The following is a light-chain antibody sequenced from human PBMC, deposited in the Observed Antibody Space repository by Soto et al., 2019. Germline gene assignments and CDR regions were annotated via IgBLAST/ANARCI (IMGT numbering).Light chain of an antibody. Sequence: QSVLTQPASVSGSPGQSITISCTGTSSDVGSYNLLCWYQQHPGKAPKLLIYEGSKRPSGVSNRFSGSKSGNTAALTISGLQAEDEADYYCCSYAGSSDYVFGTGTKLTVL. CDR1: SSDVGSYNL. CDR2: EGS. V-gene: IGLV2-23*01. CDR3: CSYAGSSDYV. J-gene: IGLJ1*01.